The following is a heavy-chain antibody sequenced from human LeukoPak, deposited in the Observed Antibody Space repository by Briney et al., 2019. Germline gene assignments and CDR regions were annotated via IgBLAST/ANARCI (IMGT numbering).Heavy chain of an antibody. J-gene: IGHJ4*02. Sequence: GGSLRLSCAASGFTFTSYGMHWVRQAPGKGLVWVSRINSDGSTTNYADSVKGRFTISRDNAKNTLYLQMNSLRGEDTAVYYCAKAWGTPHDFWSQGTLVTVSS. V-gene: IGHV3-74*01. CDR3: AKAWGTPHDF. D-gene: IGHD3-3*01. CDR1: GFTFTSYG. CDR2: INSDGSTT.